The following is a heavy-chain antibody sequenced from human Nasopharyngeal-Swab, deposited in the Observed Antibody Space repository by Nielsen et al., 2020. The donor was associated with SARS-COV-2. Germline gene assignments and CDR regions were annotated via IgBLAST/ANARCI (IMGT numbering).Heavy chain of an antibody. CDR2: IYYSGST. CDR1: GGSVSSGSYY. D-gene: IGHD5-24*01. V-gene: IGHV4-61*01. CDR3: ARDREMATTWGLFDY. J-gene: IGHJ4*02. Sequence: GSLRLSCTVSGGSVSSGSYYWSWIRQPPGKGLEWIGYIYYSGSTNYNPSLKSRVTISVDTSKNQFSLKLSSVTAADTAVYYCARDREMATTWGLFDYWGQGTLVTVSS.